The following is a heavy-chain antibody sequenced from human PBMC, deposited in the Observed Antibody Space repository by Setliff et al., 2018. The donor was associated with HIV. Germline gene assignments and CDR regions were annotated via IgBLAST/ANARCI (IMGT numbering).Heavy chain of an antibody. D-gene: IGHD3-22*01. CDR1: GGSISSGNYY. CDR3: ARLRITMIMMLNYFDY. CDR2: IYTSGST. Sequence: KPSETLSLTCTVSGGSISSGNYYWSWIRQPAGKGLEWIGRIYTSGSTNYNPSLKSRVTIPVDTSKNQFSLRLTSVTAADTAVYFCARLRITMIMMLNYFDYWGQGTLVTVSS. V-gene: IGHV4-61*02. J-gene: IGHJ4*02.